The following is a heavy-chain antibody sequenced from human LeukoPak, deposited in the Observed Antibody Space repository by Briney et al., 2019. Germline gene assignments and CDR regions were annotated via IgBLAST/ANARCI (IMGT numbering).Heavy chain of an antibody. V-gene: IGHV3-30*02. J-gene: IGHJ6*04. CDR2: IRYDGSSK. Sequence: GGSLRLSCAASGFTFSSYAMRWVRQAPGKGLEWVAFIRYDGSSKHYADSVKGRFTISRDNSKNTLYLQMNSLRAEDTAVYYCAELGITMVGGVWGKETTVTISS. CDR1: GFTFSSYA. D-gene: IGHD3-10*02. CDR3: AELGITMVGGV.